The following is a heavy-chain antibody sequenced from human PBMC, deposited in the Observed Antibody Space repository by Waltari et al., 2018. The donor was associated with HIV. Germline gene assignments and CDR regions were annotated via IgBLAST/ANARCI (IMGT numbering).Heavy chain of an antibody. V-gene: IGHV4-39*01. J-gene: IGHJ6*02. CDR3: AIVSESTYYYYGMDV. CDR2: IYYSGST. Sequence: QLQLQESGPGLVKPSETLSLTCTVSGGSISSSRYYWGWIRQPPGKGLEWIGSIYYSGSTYYNPSLKSRVTISVDTSKNQFSLKLSSVTAADTAVYYCAIVSESTYYYYGMDVWGQGTTVTVSS. CDR1: GGSISSSRYY. D-gene: IGHD1-26*01.